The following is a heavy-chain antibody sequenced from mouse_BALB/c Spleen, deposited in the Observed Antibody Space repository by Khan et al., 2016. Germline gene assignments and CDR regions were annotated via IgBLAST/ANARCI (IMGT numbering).Heavy chain of an antibody. CDR3: AKYDGSTYVSDMDY. V-gene: IGHV3-8*02. J-gene: IGHJ4*01. CDR2: ISHSGST. CDR1: GDSITSGY. D-gene: IGHD1-1*01. Sequence: EVQLLESGPSLVKLSQTLSLTCSVTGDSITSGYWNWIRKFPGNKLEYMGYISHSGSTYYNPSLKSRISITRDTSQNQYYLPLNSVTTEDTATYYYAKYDGSTYVSDMDYWGQGTSVTVSS.